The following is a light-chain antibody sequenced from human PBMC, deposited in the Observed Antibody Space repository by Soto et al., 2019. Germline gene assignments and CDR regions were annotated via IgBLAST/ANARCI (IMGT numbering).Light chain of an antibody. CDR1: QGISNY. Sequence: DIQLTQSPSFLSASVGDRVTIACRSSQGISNYLAWYQQKAGKAPKLLIHTASTLQNGVPSRFSGSGSGTEFTLTISSLEPEDFATYYCQHYNTYPWTFGQGTKVDI. J-gene: IGKJ1*01. CDR2: TAS. V-gene: IGKV1-9*01. CDR3: QHYNTYPWT.